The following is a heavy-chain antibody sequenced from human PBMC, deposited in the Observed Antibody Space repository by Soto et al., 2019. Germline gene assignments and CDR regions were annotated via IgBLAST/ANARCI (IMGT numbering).Heavy chain of an antibody. D-gene: IGHD3-16*01. Sequence: GESLKISCKGSGYRFSSYWIARVRQMPGKGLEWMGIIYPGDSDTRYSPSFEGQVTIPADKSNSTAYLQWSSLKASDTAMYYCARQGSNGAYYYYGMDVWGQGTTVTVSS. J-gene: IGHJ6*02. V-gene: IGHV5-51*01. CDR2: IYPGDSDT. CDR3: ARQGSNGAYYYYGMDV. CDR1: GYRFSSYW.